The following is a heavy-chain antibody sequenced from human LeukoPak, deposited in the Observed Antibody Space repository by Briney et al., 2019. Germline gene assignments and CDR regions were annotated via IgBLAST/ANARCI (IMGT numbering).Heavy chain of an antibody. V-gene: IGHV4-38-2*02. CDR1: GYSISSGYY. CDR2: IYHSGST. CDR3: ARDIRRDGYNWIY. J-gene: IGHJ4*02. D-gene: IGHD5-24*01. Sequence: SETLSLTCTVSGYSISSGYYWGCIRQPPGKGLEWIGSIYHSGSTYYNPSLKSRVTISVDTSKNQFSLKLSSVTAADTAVYYCARDIRRDGYNWIYWGQGTLVTVSS.